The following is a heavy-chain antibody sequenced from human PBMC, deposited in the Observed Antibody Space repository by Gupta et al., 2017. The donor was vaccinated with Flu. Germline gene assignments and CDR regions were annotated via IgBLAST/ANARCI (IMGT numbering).Heavy chain of an antibody. D-gene: IGHD2-8*02. CDR2: SYYRGST. CDR3: ARLATTYWFLDY. CDR1: GGSISSRRYY. J-gene: IGHJ4*02. Sequence: QLQLQEPGPGLVKPSETLSLTCTVSGGSISSRRYYWGWTRHPPGKGLEWIGSSYYRGSTDYNPSLKSRVTIYVDTSKNQFSLKLSSVTAADTAVYYCARLATTYWFLDYWGQGTLVTVSS. V-gene: IGHV4-39*01.